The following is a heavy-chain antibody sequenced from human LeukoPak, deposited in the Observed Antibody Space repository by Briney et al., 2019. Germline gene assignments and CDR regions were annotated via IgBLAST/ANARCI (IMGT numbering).Heavy chain of an antibody. CDR2: ITFSSSETV. D-gene: IGHD6-13*01. CDR1: GFSFSS. J-gene: IGHJ5*02. V-gene: IGHV3-48*01. Sequence: GGSLRLSCAASGFSFSSMNWVRQAPGKGLEWLSYITFSSSETVFYADSVKGRFTISRDNSKNTLYLQMNSLRAEDTAVYYCANSRSISSSTFNWFDPWGQGTLVTVSS. CDR3: ANSRSISSSTFNWFDP.